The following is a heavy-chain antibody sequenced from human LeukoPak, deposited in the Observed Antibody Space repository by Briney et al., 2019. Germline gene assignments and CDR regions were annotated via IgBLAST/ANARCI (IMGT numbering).Heavy chain of an antibody. CDR3: ARQSEERFFDL. D-gene: IGHD1-26*01. V-gene: IGHV1-46*01. CDR1: GYIFTSFY. CDR2: INPRGGVT. J-gene: IGHJ2*01. Sequence: ASVKVSCKASGYIFTSFYIHWVRQVPGQGPEWMGVINPRGGVTSYPQKFQGRVTVTRDTSTSTVYVELGSLTSEDTAVYYCARQSEERFFDLWGRGTLVTVSS.